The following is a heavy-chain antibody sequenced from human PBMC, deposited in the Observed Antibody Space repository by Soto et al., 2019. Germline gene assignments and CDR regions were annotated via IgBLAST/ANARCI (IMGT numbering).Heavy chain of an antibody. CDR3: AKEALDY. Sequence: GGSLRLSCAASGFTYSTYTMHWVRQAPGKGLEWVSVISYDGNNKCYADSVKGRFTISRDNAKNSLYLQMNSLRAEDTALYYCAKEALDYWGQGTLVTVSS. CDR2: ISYDGNNK. J-gene: IGHJ4*02. V-gene: IGHV3-30*04. CDR1: GFTYSTYT.